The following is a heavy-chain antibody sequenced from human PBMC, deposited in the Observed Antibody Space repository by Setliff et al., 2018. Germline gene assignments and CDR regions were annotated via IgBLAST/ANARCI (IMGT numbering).Heavy chain of an antibody. CDR3: ARKGISALSGAFDM. Sequence: SETLSLTCTVSGGSISNYYWSWIRQPAGKGLEWIGRIYPSGSTNYNPSLKSRVTMSVDTSKNQFSLKLSSVTAADTAVYYCARKGISALSGAFDMWGQGTMVTVSS. V-gene: IGHV4-4*07. CDR1: GGSISNYY. CDR2: IYPSGST. D-gene: IGHD1-26*01. J-gene: IGHJ3*02.